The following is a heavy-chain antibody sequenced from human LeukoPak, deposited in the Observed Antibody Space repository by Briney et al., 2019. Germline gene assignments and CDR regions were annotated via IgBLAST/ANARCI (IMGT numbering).Heavy chain of an antibody. Sequence: PSETLSLTCTVSGGSISSSSYYWGWIRQPPGKGLEWIGSIYYSGSTYYNPSLKSRVTISVDTSKNQFSLKLSSVTAADTAVYYCARHSARITIFGVVIIRWFDPWGQGTLVTVSS. CDR3: ARHSARITIFGVVIIRWFDP. D-gene: IGHD3-3*01. J-gene: IGHJ5*02. CDR1: GGSISSSSYY. CDR2: IYYSGST. V-gene: IGHV4-39*01.